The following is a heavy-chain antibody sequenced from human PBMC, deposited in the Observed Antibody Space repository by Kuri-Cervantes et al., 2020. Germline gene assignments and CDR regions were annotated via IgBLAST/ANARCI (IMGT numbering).Heavy chain of an antibody. CDR2: ISYDGSNK. J-gene: IGHJ4*02. V-gene: IGHV3-30*03. CDR3: ARFHSAAGKEVCDY. D-gene: IGHD6-13*01. Sequence: LSLTCAASGFTFSSYCMHWVRQAPGKGLEWVAVISYDGSNKYYADSVKGRFTISRDNSKNTLYLQMNSLRAEDTAVYYCARFHSAAGKEVCDYWGQGTLVTVSS. CDR1: GFTFSSYC.